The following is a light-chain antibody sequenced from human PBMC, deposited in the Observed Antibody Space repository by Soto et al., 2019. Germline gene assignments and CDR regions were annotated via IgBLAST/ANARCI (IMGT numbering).Light chain of an antibody. V-gene: IGKV1-6*01. CDR3: LQDYNYPRT. J-gene: IGKJ1*01. Sequence: AIQMNQCPSSLSASVGYRGTITCRASQGIRKDLGWYQQKPGKAPKLLIYGASNLQIGVPSRLSGSGAGTDFTLTISSLQPEDFATYYCLQDYNYPRTFGQGTKVDIK. CDR1: QGIRKD. CDR2: GAS.